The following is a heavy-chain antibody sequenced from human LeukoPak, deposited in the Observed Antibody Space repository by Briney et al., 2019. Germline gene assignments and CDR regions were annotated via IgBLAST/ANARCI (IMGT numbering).Heavy chain of an antibody. Sequence: GASVKVSCKASGYTFKRYGISWVRQAPGQGLEWMGWINVYNGNTNYAQKFQGRVTMATDTSTSTAYMELSSLRSDDTAVYYCARDEGMVRTLLFDYWGQGTLVTVSS. V-gene: IGHV1-18*01. D-gene: IGHD3-10*01. J-gene: IGHJ4*02. CDR1: GYTFKRYG. CDR3: ARDEGMVRTLLFDY. CDR2: INVYNGNT.